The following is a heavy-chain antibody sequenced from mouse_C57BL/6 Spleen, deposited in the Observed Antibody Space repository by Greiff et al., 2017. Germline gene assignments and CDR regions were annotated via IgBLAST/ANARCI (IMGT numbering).Heavy chain of an antibody. CDR2: IDPSDSYT. CDR1: GYTFTSYW. V-gene: IGHV1-50*01. D-gene: IGHD1-1*01. CDR3: ARSGTTLVATSGY. J-gene: IGHJ2*01. Sequence: QVQLQQPGAELVKPGASVKLSCKASGYTFTSYWMQWVKQRPGQGLEWIGEIDPSDSYTNYNQKFKGKATLTVDPSSSTAYMQLLSLTSEDAAVYYCARSGTTLVATSGYWGQGTTLTVSS.